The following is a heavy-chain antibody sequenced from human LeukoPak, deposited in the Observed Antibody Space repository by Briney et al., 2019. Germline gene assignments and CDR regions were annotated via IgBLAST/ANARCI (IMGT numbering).Heavy chain of an antibody. V-gene: IGHV5-51*01. J-gene: IGHJ4*02. CDR1: GYSFTSYW. D-gene: IGHD3-10*01. CDR2: IYPGDSDT. CDR3: ARPIRGGSGSYYLDY. Sequence: GESLKISCKGSGYSFTSYWIGWVRQMPGKGLERMGIIYPGDSDTRYSPSFQGQVTISADKSISTAYLQWSSLKASDTAMYYCARPIRGGSGSYYLDYWGQGTLVTVSS.